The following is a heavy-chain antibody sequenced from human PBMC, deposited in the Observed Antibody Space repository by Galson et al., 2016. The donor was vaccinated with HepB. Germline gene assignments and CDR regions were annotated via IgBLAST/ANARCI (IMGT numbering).Heavy chain of an antibody. V-gene: IGHV3-30*18. Sequence: SLRLSCAVSGFTFSSHAMSWVRQAPGKGLEWVAVISYDGSNKYYADSVKGRFTISRDNSKNTLYLQMNSLRAEDTAVYYCAKDVLRYFTVLAFDIWGQGTMVTVSS. CDR2: ISYDGSNK. J-gene: IGHJ3*02. CDR3: AKDVLRYFTVLAFDI. D-gene: IGHD3-9*01. CDR1: GFTFSSHA.